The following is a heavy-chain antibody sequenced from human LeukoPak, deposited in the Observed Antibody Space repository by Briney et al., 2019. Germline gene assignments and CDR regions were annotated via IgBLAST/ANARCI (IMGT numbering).Heavy chain of an antibody. Sequence: KASETLSLTCTVSGGSISSSSYYWGWIRQPPGKGLEWIASMYHSGNTYYNPSLGSRVTVSVDTSKNQFSLKLNSVTAAGTAVYYCATQQCSGGSCYSRAIWFDPWGQGTLVTVSS. CDR1: GGSISSSSYY. CDR3: ATQQCSGGSCYSRAIWFDP. J-gene: IGHJ5*02. V-gene: IGHV4-39*01. CDR2: MYHSGNT. D-gene: IGHD2-15*01.